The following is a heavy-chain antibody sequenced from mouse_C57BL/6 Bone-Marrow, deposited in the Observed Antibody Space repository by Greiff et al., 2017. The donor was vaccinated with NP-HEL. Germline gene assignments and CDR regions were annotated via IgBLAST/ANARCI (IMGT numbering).Heavy chain of an antibody. CDR3: ARTSGSSPYAMDY. CDR1: GYTFTSYW. J-gene: IGHJ4*01. D-gene: IGHD1-1*01. Sequence: QVQLQQPGAELVMPGASVKLSCKASGYTFTSYWMHWVKQRPGQGLEWIGEIDPSDSYTNYNQKFKGKSTLPVDKSSSTAYMQLSSLTSEDSAVYYCARTSGSSPYAMDYWGQGTSVTVSS. V-gene: IGHV1-69*01. CDR2: IDPSDSYT.